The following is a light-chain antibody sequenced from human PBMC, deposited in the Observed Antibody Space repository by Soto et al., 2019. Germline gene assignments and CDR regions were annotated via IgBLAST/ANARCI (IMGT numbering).Light chain of an antibody. V-gene: IGKV3D-20*02. CDR1: QSVMNNY. J-gene: IGKJ1*01. Sequence: EIVLTQSPGTLSLSPGERATLSCRAGQSVMNNYLAWYQQKPGQAPRLHIYGASNRATGIPDRFSGSGSGTDFTLTISSLEPEDFAVYYCQQRSNWPRTFGQGTKVDI. CDR3: QQRSNWPRT. CDR2: GAS.